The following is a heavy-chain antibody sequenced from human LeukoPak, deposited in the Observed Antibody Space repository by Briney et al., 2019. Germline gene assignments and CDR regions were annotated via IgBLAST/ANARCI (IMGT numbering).Heavy chain of an antibody. CDR2: VRTKGNNYAT. Sequence: GGSLRLSCAASGFSFSGSSMHWVRQASGKGLEWIGHVRTKGNNYATTYPASVKGRFTISRDDSKSTAYLQMNSLKIADAAVYYCARDCGYSSSSMDYWGQGTLVTVSS. J-gene: IGHJ4*02. D-gene: IGHD6-6*01. CDR3: ARDCGYSSSSMDY. CDR1: GFSFSGSS. V-gene: IGHV3-73*01.